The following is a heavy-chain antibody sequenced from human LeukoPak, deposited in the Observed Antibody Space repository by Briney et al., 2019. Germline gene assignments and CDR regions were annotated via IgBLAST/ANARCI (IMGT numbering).Heavy chain of an antibody. J-gene: IGHJ4*02. D-gene: IGHD3-3*01. CDR1: GFTFSSYS. CDR3: ARDRDSWSGYPDF. Sequence: PGGSLRLSCAASGFTFSSYSMNWVRQAPGKGLEWVSSISSSSSYIYYADSVKGRFTISRDNAKNSLYLQMNSLRAEDTAVYYCARDRDSWSGYPDFWGQGTLVTVSS. CDR2: ISSSSSYI. V-gene: IGHV3-21*01.